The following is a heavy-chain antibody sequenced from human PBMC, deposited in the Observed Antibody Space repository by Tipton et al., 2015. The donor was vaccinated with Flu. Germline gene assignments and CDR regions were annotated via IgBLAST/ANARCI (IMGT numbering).Heavy chain of an antibody. V-gene: IGHV4-38-2*02. J-gene: IGHJ4*02. CDR2: IHYSGST. CDR1: GDSMRRDYF. D-gene: IGHD3-16*01. CDR3: SKRGQRGPFGY. Sequence: LRLSCTVSGDSMRRDYFWGWIRQAPGKGLEWIGNIHYSGSTHYNPSLKSRLTISVDKSKNQFSLRLTSVTAADTAVYYCSKRGQRGPFGYWGQGTLVTVSS.